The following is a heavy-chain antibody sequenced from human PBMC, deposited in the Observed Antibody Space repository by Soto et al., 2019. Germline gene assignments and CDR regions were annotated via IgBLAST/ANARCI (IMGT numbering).Heavy chain of an antibody. CDR2: INAGNGNT. D-gene: IGHD3-16*02. J-gene: IGHJ4*02. Sequence: ASVKVSCKASGYTFTSYAMHWVRQDPGQRLEWMGWINAGNGNTKYSQKFQGRVTITRDTSASTAYMELSSLRSEDTAVYYCARDAPITFGGVIVRRAQNYFDYWGQGTLVTVSS. CDR1: GYTFTSYA. V-gene: IGHV1-3*01. CDR3: ARDAPITFGGVIVRRAQNYFDY.